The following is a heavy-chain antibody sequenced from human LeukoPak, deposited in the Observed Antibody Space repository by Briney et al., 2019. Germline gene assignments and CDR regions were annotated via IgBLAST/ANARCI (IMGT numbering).Heavy chain of an antibody. CDR3: AKDGNWASVS. CDR1: GFTFS. CDR2: IRHDGTDQ. Sequence: GVSLRLSCVGSGFTFSVHWVRQVPGKGLEWLTFIRHDGTDQHYADSVRGRFTISRDNSKNTVYLQMNSLRPEDTALYYCAKDGNWASVSWGQGTLVTVSS. D-gene: IGHD7-27*01. J-gene: IGHJ5*02. V-gene: IGHV3-30*02.